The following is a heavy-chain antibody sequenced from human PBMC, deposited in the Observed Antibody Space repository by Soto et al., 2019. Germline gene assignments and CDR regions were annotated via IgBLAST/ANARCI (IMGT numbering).Heavy chain of an antibody. CDR3: ARGKGMEENYYYYGLDI. V-gene: IGHV1-3*01. D-gene: IGHD1-1*01. CDR2: INGGTGQT. J-gene: IGHJ6*02. CDR1: GYTFTTHA. Sequence: ASVKVSCKASGYTFTTHAMHSVRQAPGQSLEWMGWINGGTGQTKHSQRFQGRVNITRDTSASTAYMELSSLRSEETAVYYCARGKGMEENYYYYGLDIWGQGTTVTVSS.